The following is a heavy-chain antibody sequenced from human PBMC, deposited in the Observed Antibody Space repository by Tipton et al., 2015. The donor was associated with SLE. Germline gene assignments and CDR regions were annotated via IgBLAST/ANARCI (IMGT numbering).Heavy chain of an antibody. V-gene: IGHV4-59*12. D-gene: IGHD2-2*01. CDR2: IYYSGST. Sequence: TLSLTCAVSGGSISSYYWSWIRQPPGKGLEWIGCIYYSGSTNYNPSLKSRVAISVDTSKNQFSLKLSSVIAADTAVYYCARVELVVVPAAGEYYYYMDVWGKGTTVTVSS. CDR3: ARVELVVVPAAGEYYYYMDV. J-gene: IGHJ6*03. CDR1: GGSISSYY.